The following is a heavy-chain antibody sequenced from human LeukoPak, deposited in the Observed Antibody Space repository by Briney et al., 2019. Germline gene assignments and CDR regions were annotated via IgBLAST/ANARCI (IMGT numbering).Heavy chain of an antibody. CDR1: GYTFTGYY. CDR3: ARGVTARGFYYSMDI. Sequence: ASVKVSCKASGYTFTGYYMRWVRQAPGQGLEWMGWINPHSGGTNYAQEFQGRVTMTRDTSISTAYMELSSLRPDDTAVYSCARGVTARGFYYSMDIWGNGPTVTISS. J-gene: IGHJ6*03. D-gene: IGHD2-21*02. V-gene: IGHV1-2*02. CDR2: INPHSGGT.